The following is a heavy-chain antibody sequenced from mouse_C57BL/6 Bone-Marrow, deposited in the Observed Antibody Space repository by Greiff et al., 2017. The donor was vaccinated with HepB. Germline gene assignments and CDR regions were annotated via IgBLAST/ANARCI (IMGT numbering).Heavy chain of an antibody. Sequence: QVQLQQPGAELVKPGASVKLSCKASGYTFTSYWMHWVKQRPGQGLEWIGMIHPNSGSTNYNEKFKSKATLTVDKSSSTAYMQLSSLTSEDSAVYYCARSYYYYAMDYWGQVTSVTVSS. V-gene: IGHV1-64*01. CDR2: IHPNSGST. CDR1: GYTFTSYW. CDR3: ARSYYYYAMDY. J-gene: IGHJ4*01.